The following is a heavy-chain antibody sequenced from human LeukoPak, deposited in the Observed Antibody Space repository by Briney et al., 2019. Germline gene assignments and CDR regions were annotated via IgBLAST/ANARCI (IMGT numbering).Heavy chain of an antibody. CDR3: ARLTYGSVIDY. J-gene: IGHJ4*02. Sequence: GGSLRLSCAASGFTFSDYHMTWIRQAPGKGLEWISYISNTGSLIYYADSVKGRFTISRDNAKNSLYVQMNSLRPEDTAVYYCARLTYGSVIDYWGQGTLVTVSS. D-gene: IGHD3-10*01. V-gene: IGHV3-11*04. CDR1: GFTFSDYH. CDR2: ISNTGSLI.